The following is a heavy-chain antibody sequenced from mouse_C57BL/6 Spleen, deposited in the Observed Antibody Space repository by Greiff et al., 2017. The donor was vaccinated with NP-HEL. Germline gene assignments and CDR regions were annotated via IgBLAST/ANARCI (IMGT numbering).Heavy chain of an antibody. V-gene: IGHV1-50*01. Sequence: QVQLQQPGAELVKPGASVKLSCKASGYTFTSYWMHWVKQRPGQGLEWIGEIDPSDSYTNYNQKFKGKATLTVDTSSSTAYMQLSSLTSEDSAVYYCARPDYYGSSPFAMEGGGQGTSVTVSS. CDR1: GYTFTSYW. J-gene: IGHJ4*01. CDR3: ARPDYYGSSPFAMEG. CDR2: IDPSDSYT. D-gene: IGHD1-1*01.